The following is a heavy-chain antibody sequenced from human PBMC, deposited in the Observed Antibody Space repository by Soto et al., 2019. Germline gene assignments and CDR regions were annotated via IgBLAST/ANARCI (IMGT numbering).Heavy chain of an antibody. CDR3: AKGLKVESRFDS. D-gene: IGHD2-21*02. J-gene: IGHJ4*02. CDR1: GFTFGIYD. CDR2: LSGSGDTT. V-gene: IGHV3-23*01. Sequence: GGSLRLSCVASGFTFGIYDMSWVRQAPGKGLEWVSALSGSGDTTYYAGSVKGRFTISRDNSKNTLYLQMNGLTAEDTAVYYCAKGLKVESRFDSWGQGALVTVSS.